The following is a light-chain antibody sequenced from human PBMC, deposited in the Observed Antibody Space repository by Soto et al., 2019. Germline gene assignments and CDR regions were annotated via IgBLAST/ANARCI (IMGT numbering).Light chain of an antibody. CDR1: SSNIGSNY. CDR3: ATWDDSLSGWV. CDR2: SYN. J-gene: IGLJ3*02. Sequence: QSVLTQPPSASGTPGQRVNISCSGSSSNIGSNYVYWYQHLPGTTPKLLVFSYNQRPSGVPDRFSGSKSGSSASLAISGLRSEDEADYYCATWDDSLSGWVFGGGTKLTVL. V-gene: IGLV1-47*02.